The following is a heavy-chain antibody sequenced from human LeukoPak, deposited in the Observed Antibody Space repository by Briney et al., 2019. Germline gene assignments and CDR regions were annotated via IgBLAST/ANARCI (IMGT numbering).Heavy chain of an antibody. D-gene: IGHD3-9*01. V-gene: IGHV1-18*01. J-gene: IGHJ6*02. CDR2: ISAYNGNT. CDR3: ARAVLRYFDWLFLGNYYYGMDV. Sequence: ASVKVSCKASGYTFTSCGISWVRQAPGQGLEWMGWISAYNGNTNYAQKLQGRVTMTTDTSTSTAYMELRSLRSDDTAVYYCARAVLRYFDWLFLGNYYYGMDVWGQGTTVTVSS. CDR1: GYTFTSCG.